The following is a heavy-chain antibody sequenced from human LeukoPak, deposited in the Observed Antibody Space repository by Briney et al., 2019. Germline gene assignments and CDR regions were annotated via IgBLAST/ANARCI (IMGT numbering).Heavy chain of an antibody. CDR3: ARKLGIAAAGTAYFDY. J-gene: IGHJ4*02. CDR1: GGSISSYY. CDR2: IYYSGST. D-gene: IGHD6-13*01. Sequence: SQTLSLTCTVSGGSISSYYWSWIRQPPGKGLEWIGYIYYSGSTNYNPSLKSRVTISVDTSKNQFSLKLSSVTAADTAVYYCARKLGIAAAGTAYFDYWGQGTLVTVSS. V-gene: IGHV4-59*08.